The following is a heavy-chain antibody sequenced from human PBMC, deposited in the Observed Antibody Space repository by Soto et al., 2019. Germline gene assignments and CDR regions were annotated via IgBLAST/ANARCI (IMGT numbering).Heavy chain of an antibody. CDR2: ISYDGSNK. Sequence: PGGSLRLSCAASGFTFSSYGMHWVRQAPGKGLEWVAVISYDGSNKYYADSVKGRFTISRDNSKNTLYLQMNSLRAEDTAVYYCAKVRWGSGAAGGPGTGMDVWGQGTPVTVSS. J-gene: IGHJ6*02. CDR1: GFTFSSYG. D-gene: IGHD6-13*01. V-gene: IGHV3-30*18. CDR3: AKVRWGSGAAGGPGTGMDV.